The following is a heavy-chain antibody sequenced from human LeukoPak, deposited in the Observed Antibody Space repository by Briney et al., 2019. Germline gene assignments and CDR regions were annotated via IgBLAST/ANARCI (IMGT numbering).Heavy chain of an antibody. CDR3: ARGCLPFRSYGDYSNWFDP. Sequence: ASVKVSCKASGGTFSSYAISWVRQAPGQGLEWMGGIIPIFGTANYAQKFQGRVTITADESTSTAYMELSSLRSEDTAVYYCARGCLPFRSYGDYSNWFDPWGQGTLVTVSS. CDR1: GGTFSSYA. V-gene: IGHV1-69*13. J-gene: IGHJ5*02. D-gene: IGHD4-17*01. CDR2: IIPIFGTA.